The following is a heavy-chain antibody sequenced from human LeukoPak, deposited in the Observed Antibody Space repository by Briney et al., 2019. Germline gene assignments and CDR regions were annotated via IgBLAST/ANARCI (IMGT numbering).Heavy chain of an antibody. D-gene: IGHD3/OR15-3a*01. V-gene: IGHV3-20*04. CDR3: ARDGRTGWYSDY. J-gene: IGHJ4*02. CDR1: GFTFTDYG. CDR2: INWNGGDT. Sequence: GGSLRLSCAASGFTFTDYGMSWVRQAPGKGLEWDSGINWNGGDTGYADSVKGRFTNSRDNAKNSLYLQMNSLRAEDTAFYYCARDGRTGWYSDYWGQGALVTVSS.